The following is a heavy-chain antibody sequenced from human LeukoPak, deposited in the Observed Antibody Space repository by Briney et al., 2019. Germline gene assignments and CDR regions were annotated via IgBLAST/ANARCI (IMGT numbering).Heavy chain of an antibody. J-gene: IGHJ4*02. V-gene: IGHV3-30-3*01. D-gene: IGHD4-11*01. CDR1: GFAFNTYA. CDR3: VRSGGLQKFDW. Sequence: GGSLRLSCAASGFAFNTYAMHWFRQAPGKGLEWVAVISFDGNTIHYADSVKGRFTISRDNSKNTLFLQMDSLRAEDTAVYYCVRSGGLQKFDWWGQGTLVTVSS. CDR2: ISFDGNTI.